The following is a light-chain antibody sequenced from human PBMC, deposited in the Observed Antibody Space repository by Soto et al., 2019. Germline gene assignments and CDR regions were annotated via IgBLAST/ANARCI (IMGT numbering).Light chain of an antibody. V-gene: IGKV2-28*01. J-gene: IGKJ4*01. CDR1: QSLLHSNGYNY. CDR3: MQALQTPT. CDR2: LGS. Sequence: DLVMTQSPLSLPVTPGEPASISCRSSQSLLHSNGYNYLDWYLQKPGQSPQLLIYLGSTRASVVPDRFSGSGSGTDFTLKISRVEAEDVGVYYCMQALQTPTFGGGTKVEIK.